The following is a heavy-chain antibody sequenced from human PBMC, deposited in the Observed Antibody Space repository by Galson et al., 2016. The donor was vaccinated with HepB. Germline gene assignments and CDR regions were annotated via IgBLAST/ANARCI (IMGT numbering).Heavy chain of an antibody. V-gene: IGHV4-39*01. J-gene: IGHJ4*02. Sequence: ETLSLTCTVSGDSISSESHSWNWIRQPPGKGLECIGNISYFGDTYYNPSLKSRVTISVDTSRNQFSLELTSVTAADTAVYYCARSEALQGKFDSWGQGTLVTVSS. CDR3: ARSEALQGKFDS. CDR2: ISYFGDT. CDR1: GDSISSESHS.